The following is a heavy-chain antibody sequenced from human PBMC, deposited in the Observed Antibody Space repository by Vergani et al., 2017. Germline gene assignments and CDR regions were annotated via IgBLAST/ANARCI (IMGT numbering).Heavy chain of an antibody. CDR1: VFTFSGSA. CDR3: TSRGSEYCSRTSCYTDY. J-gene: IGHJ4*02. CDR2: IRSRANSYAT. V-gene: IGHV3-73*02. Sequence: EVKLVESGGGLVHPGGSLKLSCAASVFTFSGSAMHCVRQASGKGLEWVGRIRSRANSYATAYAASVKGRFTISRDDSKNTAYLQMNSLKTEDTAVYYCTSRGSEYCSRTSCYTDYWGQGTLVMVSA. D-gene: IGHD2-2*02.